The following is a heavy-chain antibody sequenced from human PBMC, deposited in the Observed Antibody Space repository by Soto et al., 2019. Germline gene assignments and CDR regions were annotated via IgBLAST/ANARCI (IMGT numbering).Heavy chain of an antibody. V-gene: IGHV4-4*07. J-gene: IGHJ3*02. CDR2: IYTSGST. CDR3: ARDAPAHSGSYYGSAFDI. CDR1: GGSISSYY. Sequence: SETLSLTCTVSGGSISSYYWSWIRQPAGKGLGWIGRIYTSGSTNYNTSLKSRVTMSVDTSKNQFSLQLSSVTAADTAVYYCARDAPAHSGSYYGSAFDIWGQGTMVTVSS. D-gene: IGHD1-26*01.